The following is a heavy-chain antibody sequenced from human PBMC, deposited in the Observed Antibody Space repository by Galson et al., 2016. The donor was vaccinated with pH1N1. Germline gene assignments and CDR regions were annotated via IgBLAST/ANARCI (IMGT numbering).Heavy chain of an antibody. J-gene: IGHJ6*03. D-gene: IGHD1-14*01. Sequence: LSLTCTVSGGSIRDYYWTWIRQPPGKGLEWLGFIYYSGNTMYNPSLKSRVTISVDMSNNQSYLRLTSVTAADAAIYFCARGKSEPGFYYHYMDVWGKGTTVTVSS. CDR1: GGSIRDYY. CDR3: ARGKSEPGFYYHYMDV. CDR2: IYYSGNT. V-gene: IGHV4-59*01.